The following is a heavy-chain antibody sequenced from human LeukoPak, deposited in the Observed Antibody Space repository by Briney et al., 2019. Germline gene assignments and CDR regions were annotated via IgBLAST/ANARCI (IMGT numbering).Heavy chain of an antibody. V-gene: IGHV1-18*04. J-gene: IGHJ4*02. CDR3: ARDGVWGSGWYGGSDY. Sequence: GASVKVSCKASGYTFTGYYMHWVRQAPGQGLEWMGWISAYNGNTNYAQKLQGRVTMTTDTSTSTAYMELRSLRSDDTAVYYCARDGVWGSGWYGGSDYWGQGTLVTVSS. CDR2: ISAYNGNT. D-gene: IGHD6-19*01. CDR1: GYTFTGYY.